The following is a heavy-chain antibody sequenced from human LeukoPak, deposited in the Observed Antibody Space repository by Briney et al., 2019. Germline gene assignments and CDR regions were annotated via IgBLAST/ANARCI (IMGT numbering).Heavy chain of an antibody. Sequence: GGSLRLSCAASGFTFSSYAISWVRQAPGKGLEWVSAISGSGGSTYYADSVKGRFTISRDNSKNTLYLQMNSLRAEDTAVYYCAKDQWELTWIYWGQGTLVTVSS. J-gene: IGHJ4*02. CDR2: ISGSGGST. CDR1: GFTFSSYA. D-gene: IGHD1-26*01. CDR3: AKDQWELTWIY. V-gene: IGHV3-23*01.